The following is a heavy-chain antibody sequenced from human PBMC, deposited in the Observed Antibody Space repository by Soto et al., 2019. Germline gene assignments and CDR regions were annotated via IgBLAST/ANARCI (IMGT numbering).Heavy chain of an antibody. V-gene: IGHV4-30-2*01. CDR1: GGSISSGGYS. D-gene: IGHD4-17*01. CDR2: IYHSGNT. Sequence: SETLSLTCAVSGGSISSGGYSWSWIRQPPGKGLEWIGYIYHSGNTYCNPSLKSRVSISVDRSKNQFSLKLSSVTAADTAVYYCARSEATVLDFWGQGTLVTVSS. J-gene: IGHJ4*02. CDR3: ARSEATVLDF.